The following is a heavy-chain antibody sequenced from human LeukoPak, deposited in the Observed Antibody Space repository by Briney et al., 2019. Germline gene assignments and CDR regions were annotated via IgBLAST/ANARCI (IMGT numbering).Heavy chain of an antibody. D-gene: IGHD3-10*02. V-gene: IGHV3-30*02. CDR1: GFTFSSYD. CDR2: IKYDGSNK. J-gene: IGHJ4*02. Sequence: GGSLRLSCAASGFTFSSYDMHWVRQAPGKGLEWVTFIKYDGSNKNYADSVKGRFTVSRDNSKTTLYLQMTSLRPDDTAVYYCAKPYVGRRANLNPGFWGQGTLVTVSS. CDR3: AKPYVGRRANLNPGF.